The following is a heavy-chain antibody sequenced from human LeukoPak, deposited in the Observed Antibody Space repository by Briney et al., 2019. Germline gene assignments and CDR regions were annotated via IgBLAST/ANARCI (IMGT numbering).Heavy chain of an antibody. V-gene: IGHV4-59*01. Sequence: SETLSLTCTVSGGSISSYYWSWIRQPPGKGLEWIGYIYYSGSTNYNPSLKSRVTISVDTSKDQFSLKLSSVTAADTAVYYCASTAMAAFDYWGQGTLVTVSS. J-gene: IGHJ4*02. CDR1: GGSISSYY. CDR2: IYYSGST. D-gene: IGHD5-18*01. CDR3: ASTAMAAFDY.